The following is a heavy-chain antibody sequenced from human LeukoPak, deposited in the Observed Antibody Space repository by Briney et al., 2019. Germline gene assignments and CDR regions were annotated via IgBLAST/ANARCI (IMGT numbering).Heavy chain of an antibody. V-gene: IGHV3-21*01. CDR1: GFTFSTYS. CDR3: SREEYSSGWYFGVVYY. Sequence: GGSLRLSCAASGFTFSTYSMNWVRQAPGKGLEWVSSISSNNRYIYYADSVKGRFTISRDNAKNSLYLQMNSLRAEDTAMYYCSREEYSSGWYFGVVYYWGQGTLVTVSS. CDR2: ISSNNRYI. J-gene: IGHJ4*02. D-gene: IGHD6-19*01.